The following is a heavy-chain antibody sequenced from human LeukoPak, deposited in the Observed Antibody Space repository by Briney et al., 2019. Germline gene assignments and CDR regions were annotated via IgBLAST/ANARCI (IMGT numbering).Heavy chain of an antibody. J-gene: IGHJ2*01. CDR3: ARRILGYHYFDL. D-gene: IGHD3-16*01. CDR2: MHQSGAT. CDR1: GGSFSGFD. V-gene: IGHV4-34*01. Sequence: SETLSVTCAVSGGSFSGFDGSWIRQPPGKGLEWIGEMHQSGATSYKPSLRSRVTISGGTSKTQFSLNLNPVTAADTAVYYWARRILGYHYFDLWGRGTLVTVSS.